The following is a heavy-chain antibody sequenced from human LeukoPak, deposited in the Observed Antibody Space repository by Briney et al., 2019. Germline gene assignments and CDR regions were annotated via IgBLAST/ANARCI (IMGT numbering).Heavy chain of an antibody. CDR1: GFTFSIYS. D-gene: IGHD2-2*01. Sequence: PGGSLRLSCVASGFTFSIYSMSWVRQAPGKGLKWVSYISSSSSNIYYADSVKGRFIISRDNAKNSVHLQMNSLRAEDTAVYYCARDVVAVPAASFGYWGQGTRSPSPQ. CDR2: ISSSSSNI. CDR3: ARDVVAVPAASFGY. J-gene: IGHJ4*02. V-gene: IGHV3-48*04.